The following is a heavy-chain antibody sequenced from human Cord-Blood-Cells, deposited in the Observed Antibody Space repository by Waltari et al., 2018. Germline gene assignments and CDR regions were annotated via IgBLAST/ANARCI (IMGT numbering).Heavy chain of an antibody. CDR3: AKGILVPAAFFDY. CDR1: GFTFSSYS. V-gene: IGHV3-21*01. CDR2: ISSSSSYI. D-gene: IGHD2-2*01. J-gene: IGHJ4*02. Sequence: EVQLVESGGGLVKPGGSLRLSCAASGFTFSSYSMNWVRQAPGKGLEWVSSISSSSSYIYYADSVKGRFTISRDNAKNSLYLQMNSLRAEDTAVYYCAKGILVPAAFFDYWGQGTLVTVSS.